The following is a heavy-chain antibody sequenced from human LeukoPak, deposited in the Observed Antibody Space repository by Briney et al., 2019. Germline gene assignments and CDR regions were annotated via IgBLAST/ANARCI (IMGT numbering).Heavy chain of an antibody. CDR2: FDPEDGET. D-gene: IGHD6-19*01. CDR3: ATDQPQWPVQDYEGYFDY. J-gene: IGHJ4*02. V-gene: IGHV1-24*01. Sequence: ASVKVSCKVSGYTLTELSMHWVRQAPGKGLDWMGGFDPEDGETIYAQKLQGRVIMTEDTSTDTAYMEVSSLRSEDTAVYYCATDQPQWPVQDYEGYFDYWGQGTLVTVSS. CDR1: GYTLTELS.